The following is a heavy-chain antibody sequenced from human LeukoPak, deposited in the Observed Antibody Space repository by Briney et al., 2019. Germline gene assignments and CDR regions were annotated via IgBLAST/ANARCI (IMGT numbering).Heavy chain of an antibody. D-gene: IGHD3-22*01. CDR1: GGSISSSTYY. V-gene: IGHV4-39*07. CDR2: IYYSGST. Sequence: SETLSLTCTVSGGSISSSTYYWGWIRQPPGKGLEWIGSIYYSGSTYYNPSLKSRVTISVDTSKNQFSLKLSSVTAADTAVYFCARGPYSYDSSGAFDIWGQGTMVTVSS. J-gene: IGHJ3*02. CDR3: ARGPYSYDSSGAFDI.